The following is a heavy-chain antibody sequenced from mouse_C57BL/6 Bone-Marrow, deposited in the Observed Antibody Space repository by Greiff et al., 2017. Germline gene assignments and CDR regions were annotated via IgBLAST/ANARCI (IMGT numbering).Heavy chain of an antibody. CDR2: ISSGSSTI. Sequence: EVKLMESGGGLVKPGGSLKLSCAASGFTFSDYGMHWVRQAPEKGLEWVAYISSGSSTIYYADTVKGRFTISRDNAKNTLFLQMTSLRSEDTAMYYCARRRRGYAMDYWGQGTSVTVSS. J-gene: IGHJ4*01. CDR1: GFTFSDYG. V-gene: IGHV5-17*01. CDR3: ARRRRGYAMDY.